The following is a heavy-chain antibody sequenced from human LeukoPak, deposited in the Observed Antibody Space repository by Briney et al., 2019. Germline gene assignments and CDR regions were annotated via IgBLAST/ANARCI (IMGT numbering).Heavy chain of an antibody. Sequence: QAGGSLRLSCAASGFAFSNYWMTWVRQAPGKGLEWVANIKQDGSDKYYVDSVKGRFTISRDNAKNSLYPQMNSLRAEDTAVYYCASTGSCSFWGQGTTVTVSS. CDR3: ASTGSCSF. CDR2: IKQDGSDK. J-gene: IGHJ3*01. D-gene: IGHD1-14*01. V-gene: IGHV3-7*01. CDR1: GFAFSNYW.